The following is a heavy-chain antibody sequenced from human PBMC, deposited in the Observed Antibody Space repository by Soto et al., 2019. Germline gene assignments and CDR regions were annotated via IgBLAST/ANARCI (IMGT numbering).Heavy chain of an antibody. CDR2: ISYDGSNK. D-gene: IGHD3-22*01. CDR1: GFTFSSYG. Sequence: GGSLRLSCAASGFTFSSYGMHWVRQAPGKGLEWVAVISYDGSNKYYADSVKGRFTISRDNSKNTLYLQMNSLRAEDTAVYYCAKDLYYYDSSGFPPPVYYYYGMDVWGQGTTVTVSS. V-gene: IGHV3-30*18. CDR3: AKDLYYYDSSGFPPPVYYYYGMDV. J-gene: IGHJ6*02.